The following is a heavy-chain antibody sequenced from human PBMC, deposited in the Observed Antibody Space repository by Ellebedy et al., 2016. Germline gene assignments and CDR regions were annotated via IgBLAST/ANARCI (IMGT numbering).Heavy chain of an antibody. Sequence: GGSLRLSCAASGFIFSDHYMAWVRQVPGQGLEWVGRIRNKANIYTTEYAASVKGRFTISRDDSENSMYLQMNSLKNEDTAVYYCARGGEYSRSSYQHWGQGTLVTVSS. CDR1: GFIFSDHY. CDR2: IRNKANIYTT. J-gene: IGHJ1*01. D-gene: IGHD1-26*01. V-gene: IGHV3-72*01. CDR3: ARGGEYSRSSYQH.